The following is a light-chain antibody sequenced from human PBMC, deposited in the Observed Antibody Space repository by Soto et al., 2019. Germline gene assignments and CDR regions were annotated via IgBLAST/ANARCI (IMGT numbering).Light chain of an antibody. Sequence: EIVLTQSPGTLSLSPGERATLSCRASQSVSRNSFAWYQQKPGQAPRLLIYGASSRATGIPDRFSGSGSGTDFTLTISRLEPEDFEVYYCQQCGSSLWTFGQGTTVDIK. CDR3: QQCGSSLWT. CDR2: GAS. V-gene: IGKV3-20*01. J-gene: IGKJ1*01. CDR1: QSVSRNS.